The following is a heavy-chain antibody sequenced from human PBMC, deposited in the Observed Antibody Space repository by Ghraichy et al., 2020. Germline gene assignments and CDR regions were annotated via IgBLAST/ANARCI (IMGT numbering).Heavy chain of an antibody. CDR1: GYSISSGYY. Sequence: SETLSLTCAVSGYSISSGYYWGWIRQPPGKGLEWIGSIYHSGSTYYNPSLKSRVTISVDTSKNQFSLKLSSVTAADTAVYYCARVSLTITADYWGQGTLVTVSS. J-gene: IGHJ4*02. V-gene: IGHV4-38-2*01. D-gene: IGHD5-12*01. CDR2: IYHSGST. CDR3: ARVSLTITADY.